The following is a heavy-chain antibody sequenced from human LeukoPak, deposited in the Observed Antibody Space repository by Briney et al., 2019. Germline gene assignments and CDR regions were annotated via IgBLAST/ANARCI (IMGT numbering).Heavy chain of an antibody. Sequence: SETLSLTCAVSGGSISSGGYSWSWIRQPPGKGLEWIGEINHSGSTNYNPSLKSRVTISVDTSKNQFSLKLSSVTAADTAVYYCARSRYFDWLLYKARGIFDYWGQGTLVTVSS. J-gene: IGHJ4*02. CDR3: ARSRYFDWLLYKARGIFDY. D-gene: IGHD3-9*01. V-gene: IGHV4-30-2*01. CDR1: GGSISSGGYS. CDR2: INHSGST.